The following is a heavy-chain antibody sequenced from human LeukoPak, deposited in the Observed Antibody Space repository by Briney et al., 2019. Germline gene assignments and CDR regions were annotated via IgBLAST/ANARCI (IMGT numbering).Heavy chain of an antibody. CDR1: GFTFSSYS. CDR2: ISPSSTSI. J-gene: IGHJ4*02. CDR3: AKLGYSSGWYSFFDY. Sequence: GGSLRLSCAASGFTFSSYSMNWVRQAPGKGLEWGSYISPSSTSIYYADSVKGRFTISRDHSKNTLYLQMNSLRAEDTAVYYCAKLGYSSGWYSFFDYWGQGTLVTVSS. V-gene: IGHV3-48*01. D-gene: IGHD6-19*01.